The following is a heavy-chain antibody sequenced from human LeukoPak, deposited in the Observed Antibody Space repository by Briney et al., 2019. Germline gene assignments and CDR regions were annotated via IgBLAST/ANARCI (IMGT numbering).Heavy chain of an antibody. CDR3: ARGQTTVTN. D-gene: IGHD4-17*01. V-gene: IGHV3-7*03. J-gene: IGHJ4*02. CDR2: IKQDGSEK. CDR1: GFTFSSHW. Sequence: PGGSLRLSCAASGFTFSSHWMSWVRQAPGKGLEWVANIKQDGSEKYYVDSVKGRFTISRDNAKNSLYLQMNGLRAEDTAVYFCARGQTTVTNWGQGTLVTVSS.